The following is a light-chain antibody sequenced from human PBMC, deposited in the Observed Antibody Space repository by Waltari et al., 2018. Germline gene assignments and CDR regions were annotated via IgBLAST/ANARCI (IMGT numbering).Light chain of an antibody. CDR2: DVT. V-gene: IGLV2-14*03. Sequence: QSALTQPASVSGSPGQSIPTPCTGPSTDVGCYNFVSGYQQHPGKAPKLMIYDVTNRPSGVSNRFSGSKSGNTASLTISGLQAEDEADYYCSSYASSSAHYVFGSGTKVTVL. CDR1: STDVGCYNF. J-gene: IGLJ1*01. CDR3: SSYASSSAHYV.